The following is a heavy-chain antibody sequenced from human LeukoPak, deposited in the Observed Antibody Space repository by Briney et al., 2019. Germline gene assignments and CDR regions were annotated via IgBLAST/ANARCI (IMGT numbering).Heavy chain of an antibody. CDR2: ISSSSSYI. V-gene: IGHV3-21*01. CDR1: GFTFSSYS. D-gene: IGHD6-19*01. Sequence: PGGSLRLSCAASGFTFSSYSMNWVRQAPGEGLEWVSSISSSSSYIYYADSVKGRFTISRDNAKNSLYLQMNSLRAEDTAVYYCASAVAGTVHWGQGTLVTVSS. CDR3: ASAVAGTVH. J-gene: IGHJ4*02.